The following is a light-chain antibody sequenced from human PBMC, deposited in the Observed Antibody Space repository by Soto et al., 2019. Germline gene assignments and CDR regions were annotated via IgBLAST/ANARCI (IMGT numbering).Light chain of an antibody. J-gene: IGLJ1*01. CDR1: SSDVGGYNY. Sequence: QSVLTQPPSVSAAPGQKVTISCSGTSSDVGGYNYVSWYQQHPGKAPKLMIYEVSKRPSGVPDRFSGSKSGNTASLTVSGLQAEDEADYYCSSYAGSNNFGVFGTGTKLTVL. CDR2: EVS. CDR3: SSYAGSNNFGV. V-gene: IGLV2-8*01.